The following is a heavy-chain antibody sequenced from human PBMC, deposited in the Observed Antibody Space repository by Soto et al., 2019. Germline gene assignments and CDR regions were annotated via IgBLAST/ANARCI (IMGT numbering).Heavy chain of an antibody. CDR1: GFTFGSYS. CDR2: ISYDGSNK. J-gene: IGHJ4*01. D-gene: IGHD6-19*01. Sequence: GGSLRLSCAASGFTFGSYSMHWVRQAPGKGLEWVAVISYDGSNKYYPDSVKGRFTISRDNSNNTLYLQMISLRADDTAVYYCARDPGAVPMYYFDYWGHGTLVTVSS. V-gene: IGHV3-30-3*01. CDR3: ARDPGAVPMYYFDY.